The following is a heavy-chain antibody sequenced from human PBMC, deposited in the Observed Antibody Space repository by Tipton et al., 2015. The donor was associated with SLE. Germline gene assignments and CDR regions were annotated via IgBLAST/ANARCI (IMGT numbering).Heavy chain of an antibody. CDR1: GASISSSIYY. V-gene: IGHV4-39*07. CDR3: ARSGSYPYYYYYMDV. D-gene: IGHD1-26*01. Sequence: TLSLTCTVSGASISSSIYYWGWIRQPPGKGLEWIGSLHYSESTYYNPSLKSRVTISVDTSKNQFSLKLSSVTAADTAVYYCARSGSYPYYYYYMDVWGKGTTVTVSS. J-gene: IGHJ6*03. CDR2: LHYSEST.